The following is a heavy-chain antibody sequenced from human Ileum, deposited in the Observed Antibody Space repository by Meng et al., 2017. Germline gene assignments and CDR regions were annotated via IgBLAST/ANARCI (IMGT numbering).Heavy chain of an antibody. V-gene: IGHV3-23*01. CDR1: GFTFSTHA. Sequence: GESLKISCAASGFTFSTHAMNWVRQSPGKGLEWVSGLSSSGRITYYADSVKGRFTISRDNSKNMVYLQMSSLRAEDTAVYYCARGYSYVWGQGTLVTVSS. CDR2: LSSSGRIT. D-gene: IGHD5-18*01. CDR3: ARGYSYV. J-gene: IGHJ4*02.